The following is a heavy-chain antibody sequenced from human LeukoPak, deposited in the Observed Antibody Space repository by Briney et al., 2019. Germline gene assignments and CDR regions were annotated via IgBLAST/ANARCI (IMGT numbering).Heavy chain of an antibody. CDR2: INLGDSET. CDR1: GHSFTNHW. V-gene: IGHV5-51*01. D-gene: IGHD1-26*01. CDR3: ARRPYSGSPNWFDP. J-gene: IGHJ5*02. Sequence: GDSLQIACEASGHSFTNHWIGWVRQMPGKGLEWMGIINLGDSETQYSPSFQGQVTISLDKSISTAYLQWRSLKVSDTAMYYCARRPYSGSPNWFDPWGQGTLVTVSS.